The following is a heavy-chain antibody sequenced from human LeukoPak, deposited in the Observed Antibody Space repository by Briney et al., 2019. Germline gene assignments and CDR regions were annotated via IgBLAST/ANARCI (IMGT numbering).Heavy chain of an antibody. Sequence: HPGGSLRLSCAASGFTFSSYAMSWVRQAPGKGLEWVSTISGSGGSTYYADSVKGRFTMSRDNSKNTLSLQMSSLRVEDTAVYYCAKGSSSGWSGDYFDYWGQGTLVTVSS. CDR3: AKGSSSGWSGDYFDY. J-gene: IGHJ4*02. D-gene: IGHD6-19*01. CDR2: ISGSGGST. V-gene: IGHV3-23*01. CDR1: GFTFSSYA.